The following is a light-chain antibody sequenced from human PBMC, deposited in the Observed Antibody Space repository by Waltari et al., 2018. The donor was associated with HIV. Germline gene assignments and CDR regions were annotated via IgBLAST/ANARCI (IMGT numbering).Light chain of an antibody. CDR1: SSNIGSNT. CDR2: SSN. CDR3: AACDDSLNGVV. V-gene: IGLV1-44*01. Sequence: QSVLTEAPSGSGTPGLRVTISCSGSSSNIGSNTVNWYQQLPGTAAKVLIYSSNQRPSRVPDRFPGSKSGPSASLAISELQSEDEADYYCAACDDSLNGVVFCEGTKLTVL. J-gene: IGLJ2*01.